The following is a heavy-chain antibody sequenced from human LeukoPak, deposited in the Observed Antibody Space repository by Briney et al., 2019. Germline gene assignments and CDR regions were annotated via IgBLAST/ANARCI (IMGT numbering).Heavy chain of an antibody. CDR3: ARSLYYDSSPFDY. D-gene: IGHD3-22*01. CDR2: IYYSGST. V-gene: IGHV4-59*01. Sequence: PSETLSLTCTVSGGSISSYYWSWIRQPPGKGLEWIGYIYYSGSTNYNPSLKSRVTISVDTSKNQFSLKLSSVTAADTAVYYCARSLYYDSSPFDYWGQGTLVTVS. CDR1: GGSISSYY. J-gene: IGHJ4*02.